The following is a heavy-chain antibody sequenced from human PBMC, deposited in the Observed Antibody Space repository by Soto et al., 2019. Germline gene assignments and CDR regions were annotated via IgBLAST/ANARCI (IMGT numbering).Heavy chain of an antibody. CDR3: ARDTYYYDSSDHFSADAFDI. Sequence: EVQLVESGGGLVQPGGSLRLSCAASGFTSSSYWIHWVRQAPGKGLVWVSRISTDGSSTNYADSVKGRFTISRDNAKNTVYLQMNSLRAEDTAVYYCARDTYYYDSSDHFSADAFDIWGQGTMVTVSS. CDR1: GFTSSSYW. D-gene: IGHD3-22*01. CDR2: ISTDGSST. J-gene: IGHJ3*02. V-gene: IGHV3-74*01.